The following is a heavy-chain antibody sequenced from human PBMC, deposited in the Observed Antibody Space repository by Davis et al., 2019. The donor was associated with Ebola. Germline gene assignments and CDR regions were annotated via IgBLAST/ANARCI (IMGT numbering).Heavy chain of an antibody. J-gene: IGHJ4*02. D-gene: IGHD4-17*01. V-gene: IGHV3-48*02. CDR1: GFTFSSYS. CDR2: INSRSNTI. Sequence: GGSLRLSCAASGFTFSSYSMNWVRQAPGKGLEWVSYINSRSNTIYYADSVKGRFTICRDNAKNSLYLQMNSLRDEDTAVYYCARDKRDYGEVDYWGQGTLVTVSS. CDR3: ARDKRDYGEVDY.